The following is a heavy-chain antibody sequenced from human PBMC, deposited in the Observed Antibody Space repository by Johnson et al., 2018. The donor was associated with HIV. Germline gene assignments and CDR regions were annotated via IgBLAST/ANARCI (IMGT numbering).Heavy chain of an antibody. CDR2: ISYNGSNK. Sequence: VQLVESGGGVVQPGRSLRLSCAASGFTFSSYGMHWVRQAPGKGLEWVAVISYNGSNKYYADSVKGRFTISRDNSKNTLYLQMNSLRAEDTAVYYCARDDGRGDSGDDAFDIWGQGSMVTVSS. D-gene: IGHD5-12*01. V-gene: IGHV3-30*03. CDR3: ARDDGRGDSGDDAFDI. CDR1: GFTFSSYG. J-gene: IGHJ3*02.